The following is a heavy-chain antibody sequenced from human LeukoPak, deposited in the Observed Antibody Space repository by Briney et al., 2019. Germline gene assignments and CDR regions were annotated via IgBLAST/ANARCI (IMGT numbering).Heavy chain of an antibody. J-gene: IGHJ4*02. CDR1: GYTFTDYS. CDR2: INPNSGDT. V-gene: IGHV1-2*02. CDR3: ARVLRYYYDSSGYYAGFDY. Sequence: ASVKVSCKASGYTFTDYSMYWVRQAPGQGLEWMGWINPNSGDTNYAQNFQGRVTMTRDTSISTAYMELSRLRSDDTAVYYCARVLRYYYDSSGYYAGFDYWGQGTLVTVSS. D-gene: IGHD3-22*01.